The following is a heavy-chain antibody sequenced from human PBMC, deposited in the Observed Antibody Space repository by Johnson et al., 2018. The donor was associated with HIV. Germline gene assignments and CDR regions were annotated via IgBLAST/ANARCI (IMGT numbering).Heavy chain of an antibody. CDR1: GFTFSSYA. CDR3: ARQVRGLWLGVDAFDI. J-gene: IGHJ3*02. Sequence: QVQLVESGGGVVQPGRSLRLSCAASGFTFSSYAMHWVRQAPGKGLEWVALIWYDGSNKNYADSVKGRFTISRDNSKNMVFLHMNSLRAEDTAVYYCARQVRGLWLGVDAFDIWGQGTMVTVSS. V-gene: IGHV3-33*08. CDR2: IWYDGSNK. D-gene: IGHD3-10*01.